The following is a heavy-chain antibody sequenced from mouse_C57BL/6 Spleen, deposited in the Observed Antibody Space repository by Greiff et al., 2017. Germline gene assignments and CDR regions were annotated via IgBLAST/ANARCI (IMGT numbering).Heavy chain of an antibody. CDR3: AREANPAWFAY. D-gene: IGHD1-1*01. J-gene: IGHJ3*01. V-gene: IGHV1-82*01. CDR1: GYAFSSSW. CDR2: IYPGDGDT. Sequence: LEESGPELVKPGASVKISCKASGYAFSSSWMNWVKQRPGKGLEWIGRIYPGDGDTNYNGKFKGKATLTADKSSSTAYMQLSSLTSEDSAVYFCAREANPAWFAYWGQGTLVTVSA.